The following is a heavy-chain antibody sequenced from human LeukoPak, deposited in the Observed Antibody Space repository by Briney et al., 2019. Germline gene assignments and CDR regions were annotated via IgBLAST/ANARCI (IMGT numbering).Heavy chain of an antibody. Sequence: PGGSLRLSCAASGFTASSNYMSWVRQAPGKGLEWVSVIYSGGSTYYADSVKGRFTISRDNSKNTLYLQMNSLRAEDTAVYYCARGELGYCSSTSCPFDYWGQGTLVTVSS. J-gene: IGHJ4*02. V-gene: IGHV3-66*02. CDR2: IYSGGST. CDR1: GFTASSNY. D-gene: IGHD2-2*01. CDR3: ARGELGYCSSTSCPFDY.